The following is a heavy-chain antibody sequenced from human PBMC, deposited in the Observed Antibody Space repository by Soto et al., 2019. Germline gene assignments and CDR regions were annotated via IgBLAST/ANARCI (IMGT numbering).Heavy chain of an antibody. D-gene: IGHD5-12*01. J-gene: IGHJ4*02. V-gene: IGHV3-23*01. Sequence: EVQLLESGGGLVQPGGSLRLSCAASGFTFSSYAMSWVRQAPGKGLEWVSAISGSGGSTYYADSVKGRFTISRHNSKNTLYLQRNSLRAEDTAVYYCAKDHRGYSGYDYDVFDYWGQGTLVTVSS. CDR1: GFTFSSYA. CDR3: AKDHRGYSGYDYDVFDY. CDR2: ISGSGGST.